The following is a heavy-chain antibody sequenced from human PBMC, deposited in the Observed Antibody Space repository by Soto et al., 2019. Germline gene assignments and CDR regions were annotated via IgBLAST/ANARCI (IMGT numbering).Heavy chain of an antibody. Sequence: QVQLVQSGAEVKKPGASVKVSCKASGYTFTSYYMHWVRQAPGQGLEWMGIINPSGGSTSYAQKFPGRVTMTRDTSTNTVYMELSSLRSEDTAVYYCASLFGSDPPADYWGQGTLVTVSS. CDR2: INPSGGST. CDR3: ASLFGSDPPADY. D-gene: IGHD2-21*01. CDR1: GYTFTSYY. V-gene: IGHV1-46*01. J-gene: IGHJ4*02.